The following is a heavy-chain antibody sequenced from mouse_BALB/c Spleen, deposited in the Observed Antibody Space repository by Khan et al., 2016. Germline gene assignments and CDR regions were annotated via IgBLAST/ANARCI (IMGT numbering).Heavy chain of an antibody. CDR1: GFSITSDYS. J-gene: IGHJ3*01. V-gene: IGHV3-1*02. CDR2: IHYSGST. CDR3: ARYYYGGAPWFAY. Sequence: EVQLVESGPDLVKPSQSLSLTCTVTGFSITSDYSWHWIRQFPGNKLEWMGYIHYSGSTTYNPSLKSRISITRDTSKNQFFLQLNSVTTEDTATFYCARYYYGGAPWFAYWGQGTLVTVSA. D-gene: IGHD1-1*01.